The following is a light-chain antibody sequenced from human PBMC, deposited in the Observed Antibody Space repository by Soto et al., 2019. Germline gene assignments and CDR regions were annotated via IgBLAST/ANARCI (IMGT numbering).Light chain of an antibody. CDR2: GAS. V-gene: IGKV3-15*01. J-gene: IGKJ1*01. CDR1: QSVSVN. Sequence: EIVMTQSPATLSVSPGERATLSCRASQSVSVNLAWYQQKLGQAPRLLIYGASTRATGIPDRFSGSGSGTEVTLTISGRQSEDFAVYYCQQYNNWPPWTFGQGTKVDIK. CDR3: QQYNNWPPWT.